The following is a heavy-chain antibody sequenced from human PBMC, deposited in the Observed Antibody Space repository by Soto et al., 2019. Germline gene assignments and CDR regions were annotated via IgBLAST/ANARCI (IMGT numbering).Heavy chain of an antibody. CDR1: GFTFSSYS. CDR2: ISSSSSYI. J-gene: IGHJ4*02. D-gene: IGHD3-10*01. CDR3: AKEGVLLWFGELLPRPFLDY. Sequence: GGSLRLSCAASGFTFSSYSMNWVRQAPGKGLEWVSSISSSSSYIYYADSVKGRFTISRDNAKNSLYLQMNSLRAEDTAVYYCAKEGVLLWFGELLPRPFLDYWGQGTLVTVS. V-gene: IGHV3-21*04.